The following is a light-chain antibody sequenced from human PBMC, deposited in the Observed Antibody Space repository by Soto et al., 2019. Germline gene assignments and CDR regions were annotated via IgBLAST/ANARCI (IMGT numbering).Light chain of an antibody. CDR1: QGISNY. J-gene: IGKJ1*01. CDR2: AAS. Sequence: DIQMTQSPSSLSASVGDRVTITCRATQGISNYLAWYQQRPGKAPYLLIYAASTLESGVPSRFSGSGSGTEFTLIISSLQPEDVATYYCQKYDSVPLAFAQGTKVEIK. CDR3: QKYDSVPLA. V-gene: IGKV1-27*01.